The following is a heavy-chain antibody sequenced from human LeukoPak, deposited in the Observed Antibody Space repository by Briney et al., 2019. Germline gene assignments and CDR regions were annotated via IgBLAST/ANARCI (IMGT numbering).Heavy chain of an antibody. Sequence: SETLSLTCTVSGGSISSGGYYWSWIRQHPGKGLEWIEYIYYSGSTYYNPSLKSRVTISVDTSKNQFSLKLSSVTAADTAVYYCARDGRADTAMVTAVWGQGTLVTVSS. D-gene: IGHD5-18*01. CDR2: IYYSGST. CDR1: GGSISSGGYY. CDR3: ARDGRADTAMVTAV. J-gene: IGHJ4*02. V-gene: IGHV4-31*03.